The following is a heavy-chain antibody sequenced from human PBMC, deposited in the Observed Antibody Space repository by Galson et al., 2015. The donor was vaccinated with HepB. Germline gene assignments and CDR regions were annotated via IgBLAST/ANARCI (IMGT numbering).Heavy chain of an antibody. CDR1: GFTFSSYA. D-gene: IGHD3-9*01. J-gene: IGHJ4*02. CDR3: ARDPLLRYCDWFSNIAGCFDY. Sequence: SLRLSCAASGFTFSSYAMHWVRQAPGKGLEWVAVISYDGSNKYYADSVKGRFTISRDNSKNTLYLQMNSLRAEDTAVYYCARDPLLRYCDWFSNIAGCFDYWGQGTLVTVSS. CDR2: ISYDGSNK. V-gene: IGHV3-30-3*01.